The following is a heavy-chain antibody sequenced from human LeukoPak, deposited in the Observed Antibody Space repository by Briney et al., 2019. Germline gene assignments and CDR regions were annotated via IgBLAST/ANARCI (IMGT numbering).Heavy chain of an antibody. D-gene: IGHD3-22*01. V-gene: IGHV3-30*18. Sequence: GRSLRLSCAASGFTFSSYGMHWVRQAPGKGLEWVAVISYDGSNKYYADSVKGRFTISRDNSKNTLYLQMNSLRAEDTAVYYCAKGYYYDSSGWVFDYWGQGTLVTVSS. CDR2: ISYDGSNK. CDR3: AKGYYYDSSGWVFDY. J-gene: IGHJ4*02. CDR1: GFTFSSYG.